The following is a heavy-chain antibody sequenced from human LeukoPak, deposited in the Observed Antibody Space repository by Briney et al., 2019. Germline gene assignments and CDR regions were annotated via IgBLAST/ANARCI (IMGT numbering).Heavy chain of an antibody. V-gene: IGHV3-7*01. CDR2: IKHDGSEK. J-gene: IGHJ4*02. CDR1: GFTFSIDW. D-gene: IGHD3-16*01. Sequence: GGSLRLSCATSGFTFSIDWMSWVPQAPGKGLEWVANIKHDGSEKYYVDSVKGRFTISRDNAKNSLYLQMNSLRAEDTAVYYCARVRTGYYYWDYWGQGTLVTVSS. CDR3: ARVRTGYYYWDY.